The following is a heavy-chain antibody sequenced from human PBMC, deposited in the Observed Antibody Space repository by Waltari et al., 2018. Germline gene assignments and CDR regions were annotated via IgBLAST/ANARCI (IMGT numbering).Heavy chain of an antibody. CDR2: ISYSGRT. V-gene: IGHV4-59*01. J-gene: IGHJ5*02. Sequence: QVQLQESGPGLVKPSETLSLTCTVSGASITSYYWSWIRQSPGKGLEWIGDISYSGRTDSDPSLKSRITISLDTSKNQFSLTLTAVTAADTAVYYCARERSWFDPWGPGTLVTVSS. CDR3: ARERSWFDP. CDR1: GASITSYY.